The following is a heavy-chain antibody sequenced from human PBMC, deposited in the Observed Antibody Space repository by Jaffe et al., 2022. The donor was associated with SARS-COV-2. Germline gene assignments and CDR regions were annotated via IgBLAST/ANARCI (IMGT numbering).Heavy chain of an antibody. CDR3: ARRWGPAWRCMDV. CDR2: INPDSGAT. V-gene: IGHV1-2*02. J-gene: IGHJ6*02. D-gene: IGHD2-2*01. Sequence: QVQLVQSGAEVKKPGASVKVSCKASGYTFTDHYIHWMRQAPGQGLEWMGWINPDSGATNYAQRFQDRVSMTRDTSIGTAFLDVNRVRSDDTAVYYCARRWGPAWRCMDVWGQGTTVTVS. CDR1: GYTFTDHY.